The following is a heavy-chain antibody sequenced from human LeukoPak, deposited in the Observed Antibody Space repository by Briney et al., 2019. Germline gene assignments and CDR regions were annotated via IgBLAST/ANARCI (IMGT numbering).Heavy chain of an antibody. CDR3: ATTYYYGSGSYYNEPTWFDP. Sequence: SETLSLTCTVSGGSISSYYWSWIRQPPGKGLEWIGYIYYSGSTNYNPSLKSRVTISVETSKNQFSLKLSSVTAADTAVYYCATTYYYGSGSYYNEPTWFDPWGQGTLVTVSS. V-gene: IGHV4-59*12. D-gene: IGHD3-10*01. CDR1: GGSISSYY. J-gene: IGHJ5*02. CDR2: IYYSGST.